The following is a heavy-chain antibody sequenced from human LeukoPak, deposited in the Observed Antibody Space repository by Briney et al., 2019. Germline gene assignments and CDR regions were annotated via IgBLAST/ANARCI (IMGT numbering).Heavy chain of an antibody. Sequence: GGSLRLSCAASGFTFSSYSMNWVRQAPGKGLEWVSSISSSSSYIYYADSVKGRFTISRDNAKNSLYLQMNSLRAEDTAVYYCARSRWLRWYFDYWGQGTLVTVSS. D-gene: IGHD5-12*01. CDR2: ISSSSSYI. V-gene: IGHV3-21*04. CDR3: ARSRWLRWYFDY. J-gene: IGHJ4*02. CDR1: GFTFSSYS.